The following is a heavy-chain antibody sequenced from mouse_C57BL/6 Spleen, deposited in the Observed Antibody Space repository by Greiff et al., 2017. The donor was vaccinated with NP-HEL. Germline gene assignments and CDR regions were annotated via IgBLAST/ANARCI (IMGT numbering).Heavy chain of an antibody. CDR2: IYPGDGDT. CDR1: GYAFSSSW. Sequence: QVQLQQSGPELVKPGASVKISCKASGYAFSSSWMNWVKQRPGKGLEWIGRIYPGDGDTNYNGKFKGKATLTADKSSSTAYMQLSSLTSEDSAVYFCARITGTYWYFDVWGTGTTVTVSS. J-gene: IGHJ1*03. D-gene: IGHD4-1*01. V-gene: IGHV1-82*01. CDR3: ARITGTYWYFDV.